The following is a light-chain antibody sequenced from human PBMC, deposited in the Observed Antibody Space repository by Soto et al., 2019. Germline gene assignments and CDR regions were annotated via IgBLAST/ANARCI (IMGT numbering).Light chain of an antibody. CDR3: QQYNNWPPAIT. J-gene: IGKJ5*01. Sequence: EIVMTQSPATLSVSPGERVTLSCRASQSVRRNLAWYQQKPGQAPRLLIYGASTRATGIPARFSGSGSGTEFTLTISSLQSEDFAVYYCQQYNNWPPAITFGQGTRLVIK. CDR2: GAS. V-gene: IGKV3-15*01. CDR1: QSVRRN.